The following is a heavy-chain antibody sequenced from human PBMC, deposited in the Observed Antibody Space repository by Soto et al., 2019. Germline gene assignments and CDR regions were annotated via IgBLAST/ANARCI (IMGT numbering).Heavy chain of an antibody. CDR3: ARLHQHSSGYYLDRKDDAFDI. CDR2: IIPIFGTA. D-gene: IGHD3-22*01. V-gene: IGHV1-69*01. CDR1: GGTFSSYA. J-gene: IGHJ3*02. Sequence: QVQLVQSGAEVKKPGSSVKVSCKASGGTFSSYAISWVRQAPGQGLEWMGGIIPIFGTANYAQKFQGRVTITADESTSTAYMELSSLRSADTAVYYCARLHQHSSGYYLDRKDDAFDIWGQGTMVTFSS.